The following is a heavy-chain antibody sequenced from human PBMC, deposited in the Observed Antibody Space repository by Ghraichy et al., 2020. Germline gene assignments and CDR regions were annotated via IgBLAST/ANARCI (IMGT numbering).Heavy chain of an antibody. CDR3: AKGLEPRIYYYGMDV. D-gene: IGHD1-1*01. Sequence: LSLTCAASGFTFSSYAMSWVRQAPGKGLEWVSAISGSGGSTYYADSVKGRFTISRDNSKNTLYLQMNSLRAEDTAVYYCAKGLEPRIYYYGMDVWGQGTTVTVSS. CDR2: ISGSGGST. CDR1: GFTFSSYA. V-gene: IGHV3-23*01. J-gene: IGHJ6*02.